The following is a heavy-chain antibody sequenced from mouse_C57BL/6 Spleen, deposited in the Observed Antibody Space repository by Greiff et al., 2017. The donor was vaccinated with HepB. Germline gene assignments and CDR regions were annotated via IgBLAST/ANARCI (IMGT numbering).Heavy chain of an antibody. CDR3: ARPIRLVAELDY. J-gene: IGHJ2*01. V-gene: IGHV1-59*01. CDR1: GYTFTSYW. Sequence: QVHVKQPGAELVRPGTSVKLSCKASGYTFTSYWMHWVKQRPGHGLEWIGVIDPSDSYTNYNQKFKGKATLTVDTSSSTAYMQLSSLTSEDSAVYYCARPIRLVAELDYWGQGTTLTVSS. D-gene: IGHD1-1*02. CDR2: IDPSDSYT.